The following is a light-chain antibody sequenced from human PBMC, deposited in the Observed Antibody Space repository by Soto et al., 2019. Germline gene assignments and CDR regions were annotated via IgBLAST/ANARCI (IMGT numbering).Light chain of an antibody. V-gene: IGKV1-9*01. CDR3: QQLTSTPLT. CDR2: AAS. Sequence: DIQLTQSPSFLSASVGDRVTITCRASQGITSSLAWYQQKPGKAPNLLIYAASTLQGGVPSRFSGSGSGTDFTLTISSLQPEDVATYYCQQLTSTPLTFGGGTKVEIK. CDR1: QGITSS. J-gene: IGKJ4*01.